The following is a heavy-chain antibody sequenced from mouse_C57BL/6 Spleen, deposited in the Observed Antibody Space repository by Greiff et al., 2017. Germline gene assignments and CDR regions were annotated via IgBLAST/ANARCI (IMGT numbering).Heavy chain of an antibody. J-gene: IGHJ3*01. CDR3: ARGRFYGSSPWFAC. CDR1: GYTFTSYW. V-gene: IGHV1-69*01. CDR2: IDPYDSYT. Sequence: QVQLQQPGAELVMPGASVKLSCKASGYTFTSYWMHWVKQRPGQGLEWIGEIDPYDSYTNYNQKFKGKSTLTVDKSSSTAYMQLSSLTSEDSAVYYCARGRFYGSSPWFACWGQGTLVTVSA. D-gene: IGHD1-1*01.